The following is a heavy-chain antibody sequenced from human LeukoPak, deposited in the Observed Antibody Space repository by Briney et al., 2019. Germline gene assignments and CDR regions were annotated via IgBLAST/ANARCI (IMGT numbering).Heavy chain of an antibody. CDR3: ARGTDYGGPDY. D-gene: IGHD4-23*01. CDR1: GYTLTSYD. J-gene: IGHJ4*02. CDR2: MNPNSGNT. Sequence: ASLKLSCKASGYTLTSYDINWVRQATRQGLQWMGWMNPNSGNTGYAQKFQGRVTMTKNISITTAYMELSSLRSEDTAVYYCARGTDYGGPDYWGQGTLVTASS. V-gene: IGHV1-8*01.